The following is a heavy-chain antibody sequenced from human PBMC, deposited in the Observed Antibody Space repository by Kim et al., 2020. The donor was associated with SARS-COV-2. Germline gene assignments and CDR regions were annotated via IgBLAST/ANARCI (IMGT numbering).Heavy chain of an antibody. CDR1: GFTFDDYA. D-gene: IGHD6-19*01. V-gene: IGHV3-9*01. Sequence: GGSLRLSCAASGFTFDDYAMHWVRQAPGKGLEWVSGISWNSGSIGYADSVKGRFTISRDNAKNSLYLQMNSLRAEDTALYYCAKDESGWYYYYGMDVWG. J-gene: IGHJ6*02. CDR2: ISWNSGSI. CDR3: AKDESGWYYYYGMDV.